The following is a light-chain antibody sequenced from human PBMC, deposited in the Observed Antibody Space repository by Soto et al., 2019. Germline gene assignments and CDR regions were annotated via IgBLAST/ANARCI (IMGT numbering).Light chain of an antibody. Sequence: IVLTQSPGTLSLSAGERATLSCRASQSVGSNLAWYQQKTGQAPRLLIYDASTRATGIPARFSGSGSGTEFTLTISSLQSEDFAVYYCQQYNNWPRTFGQGTKV. J-gene: IGKJ1*01. V-gene: IGKV3-15*01. CDR3: QQYNNWPRT. CDR2: DAS. CDR1: QSVGSN.